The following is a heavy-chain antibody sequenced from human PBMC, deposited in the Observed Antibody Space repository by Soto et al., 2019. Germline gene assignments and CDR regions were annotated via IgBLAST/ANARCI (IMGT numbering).Heavy chain of an antibody. Sequence: QVQLQESGPGLVKPSETLSLTCTVSGGSVSSGGYYWSWVRQPPGKGLEWIGYIYYSGSTNYNPSLKSRVTISIDTSKNQFSLKLSSVPAADTAVYYCARDRNGGNFDYWGQGTLVTVSS. D-gene: IGHD2-15*01. CDR3: ARDRNGGNFDY. V-gene: IGHV4-61*08. CDR2: IYYSGST. J-gene: IGHJ4*02. CDR1: GGSVSSGGYY.